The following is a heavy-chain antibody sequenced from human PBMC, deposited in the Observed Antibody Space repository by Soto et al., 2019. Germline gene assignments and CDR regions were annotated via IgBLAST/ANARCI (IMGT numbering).Heavy chain of an antibody. CDR1: GGSISSDSYY. CDR3: APFDWLTHY. V-gene: IGHV4-39*01. Sequence: PSETLSLTCTVSGGSISSDSYYWGWIRQSPEKGLEWIASIYYSGSTYYNPSLKSRVTISVDTSKNQFSLKLSSVTAADTAVYYCAPFDWLTHYWGQGTLVTVSS. D-gene: IGHD3-9*01. J-gene: IGHJ4*02. CDR2: IYYSGST.